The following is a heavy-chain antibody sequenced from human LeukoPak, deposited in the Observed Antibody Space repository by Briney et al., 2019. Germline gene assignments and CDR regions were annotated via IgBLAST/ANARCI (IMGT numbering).Heavy chain of an antibody. CDR1: GFTFTSSA. Sequence: SVKVSCKASGFTFTSSAMQWVRQARGQRLEGIGWIVVGSGNTNHAQKFQERVTITRDMSTSTAYMELSSLRSEDTAVYYCAADRGWELLLGPAFDIWGQGTMVTVSS. V-gene: IGHV1-58*02. CDR2: IVVGSGNT. D-gene: IGHD1-26*01. CDR3: AADRGWELLLGPAFDI. J-gene: IGHJ3*02.